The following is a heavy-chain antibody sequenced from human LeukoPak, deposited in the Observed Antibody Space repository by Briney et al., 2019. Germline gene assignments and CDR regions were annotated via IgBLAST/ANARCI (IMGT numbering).Heavy chain of an antibody. D-gene: IGHD6-25*01. CDR1: GFTVSSKY. CDR2: IYIDGRT. V-gene: IGHV3-66*01. Sequence: GGSLRLSCAASGFTVSSKYMTWVRQAPGKGLERVSAIYIDGRTFYPDSAKGRFTISRDSSKNSLYLQMNSLRVEDTAVYYCARLWPMDVWGQGTTVTVSS. CDR3: ARLWPMDV. J-gene: IGHJ6*02.